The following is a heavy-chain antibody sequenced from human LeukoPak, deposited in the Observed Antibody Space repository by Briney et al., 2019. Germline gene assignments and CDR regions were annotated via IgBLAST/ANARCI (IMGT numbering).Heavy chain of an antibody. J-gene: IGHJ5*02. Sequence: SETLSLTCTVSGGSISSYSWSWIRQPPGKGLEWIGYLYYTGSTNYNPSLKSRVTISVDTSKNQFFLKLTSVTAADTAMYYCARNRGGATDWFDPWGQGTLVTVSS. CDR1: GGSISSYS. CDR2: LYYTGST. V-gene: IGHV4-59*01. D-gene: IGHD1-26*01. CDR3: ARNRGGATDWFDP.